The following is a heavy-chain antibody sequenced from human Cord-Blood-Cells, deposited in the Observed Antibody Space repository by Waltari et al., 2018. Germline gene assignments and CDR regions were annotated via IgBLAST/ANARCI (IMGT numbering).Heavy chain of an antibody. Sequence: EVQLVASGGGLVKPGGSLRLSCAASGFTFSSYSMNWVHQAPGKGLEWVSSISSSSSYIYYADSVKGRFTISRDNAKNSLYLQMNSLRAEDTAVYYCARARGIGAFDIWGQGTMVTVSS. D-gene: IGHD3-10*01. V-gene: IGHV3-21*01. J-gene: IGHJ3*02. CDR2: ISSSSSYI. CDR3: ARARGIGAFDI. CDR1: GFTFSSYS.